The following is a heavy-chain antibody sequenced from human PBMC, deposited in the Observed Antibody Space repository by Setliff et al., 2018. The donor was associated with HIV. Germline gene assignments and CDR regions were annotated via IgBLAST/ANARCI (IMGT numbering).Heavy chain of an antibody. Sequence: SETLSLTCTVSGASIRSQYWSWIRKPPGKGLEWIGYISYSGSTNYNPSLESRVAMSVDTSKQQFSLEVSSVTAADTAVYYCARTRGYSYGTLAGFDYWGRGSLATVSS. CDR3: ARTRGYSYGTLAGFDY. CDR1: GASIRSQY. CDR2: ISYSGST. D-gene: IGHD5-18*01. V-gene: IGHV4-59*11. J-gene: IGHJ4*01.